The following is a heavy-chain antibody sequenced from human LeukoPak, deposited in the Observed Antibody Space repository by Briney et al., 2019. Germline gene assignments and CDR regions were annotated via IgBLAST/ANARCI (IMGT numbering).Heavy chain of an antibody. Sequence: ASVNVSCKASGYTFTSYDIHWGRQATGQGLEWMGWMNPNSGNTGYAQKFQGRVTMTRNTSIRTAYMELNSLRSEDTAVYYCAVRGVIGPYYYYAMDVWGQGTTVTVSS. J-gene: IGHJ6*02. CDR2: MNPNSGNT. CDR1: GYTFTSYD. D-gene: IGHD3-10*01. CDR3: AVRGVIGPYYYYAMDV. V-gene: IGHV1-8*01.